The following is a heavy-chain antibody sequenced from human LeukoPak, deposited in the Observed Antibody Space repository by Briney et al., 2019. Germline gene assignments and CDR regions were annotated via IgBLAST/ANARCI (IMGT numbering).Heavy chain of an antibody. V-gene: IGHV3-74*01. Sequence: GGSLRLSCAASGFTFSSYWMHWVRQAPGKGLVWVPRINSDGSSTTYADSVKGRFTISRDNAKNTLYPQMDSLRAEDTAVYYCATSTYCSGGGCYSRTFQYWGQGTLVTVSS. J-gene: IGHJ4*02. CDR1: GFTFSSYW. CDR3: ATSTYCSGGGCYSRTFQY. D-gene: IGHD2-15*01. CDR2: INSDGSST.